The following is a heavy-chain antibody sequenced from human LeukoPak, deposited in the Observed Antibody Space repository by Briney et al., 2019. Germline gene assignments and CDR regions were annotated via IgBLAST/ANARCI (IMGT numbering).Heavy chain of an antibody. Sequence: SETLSLTCIVSGGSISSTSYYWGWIRQPPGKGLEWIGSIYYSGSTYYNPSLKSRVTISVDTSKNQFSLKLSSVTAADTAVYYCARRSGGITNRFDPWGQGTLVTVSS. J-gene: IGHJ5*02. V-gene: IGHV4-39*01. D-gene: IGHD2-15*01. CDR3: ARRSGGITNRFDP. CDR1: GGSISSTSYY. CDR2: IYYSGST.